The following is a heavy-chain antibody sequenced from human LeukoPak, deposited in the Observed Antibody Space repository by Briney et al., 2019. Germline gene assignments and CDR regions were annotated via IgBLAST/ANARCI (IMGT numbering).Heavy chain of an antibody. CDR1: GFTFKSCG. CDR3: ARDGDCGGDCARFDP. J-gene: IGHJ5*02. V-gene: IGHV3-33*08. Sequence: GGSLRLSCAASGFTFKSCGMSWVRQAPGKGLEWVAVIWYDGSNKNYADSVKGRFTISRDNSKNTLYLQMNSLRAEDTAVYYCARDGDCGGDCARFDPWGQGTLVTVSS. CDR2: IWYDGSNK. D-gene: IGHD2-21*02.